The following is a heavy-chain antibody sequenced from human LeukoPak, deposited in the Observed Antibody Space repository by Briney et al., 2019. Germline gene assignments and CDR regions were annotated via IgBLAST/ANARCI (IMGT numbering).Heavy chain of an antibody. CDR2: ISSSGSTI. D-gene: IGHD5-24*01. CDR3: ATRRDGYNFWYFDL. CDR1: GFTFSDYY. J-gene: IGHJ2*01. Sequence: PGGSLRLSCAASGFTFSDYYMSWIRQAPGKGLEWVSYISSSGSTIYYADSVKGRFTISRDNAKNSLYLQMSSLRAEDTAVYYCATRRDGYNFWYFDLWGRGTLVTVSS. V-gene: IGHV3-11*01.